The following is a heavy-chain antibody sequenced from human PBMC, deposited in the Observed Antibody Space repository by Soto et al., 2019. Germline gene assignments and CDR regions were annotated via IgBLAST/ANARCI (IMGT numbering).Heavy chain of an antibody. CDR3: ARMETFGSLNWFDP. Sequence: ASVKVSCKASGYSFTNNDVSWVRQATGQGLEWMGWMNPGSGDTGYAQKFQGRVTMTRDISIATAYMELSSLRSDDTSIYYCARMETFGSLNWFDPWGQGTLVTVSS. J-gene: IGHJ5*02. CDR2: MNPGSGDT. CDR1: GYSFTNND. D-gene: IGHD3-16*01. V-gene: IGHV1-8*01.